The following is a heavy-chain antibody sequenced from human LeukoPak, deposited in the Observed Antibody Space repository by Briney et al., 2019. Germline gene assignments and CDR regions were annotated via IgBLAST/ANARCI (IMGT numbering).Heavy chain of an antibody. J-gene: IGHJ5*02. CDR1: VYAFTTSD. CDR2: MNPDSGDT. CDR3: TRAWDL. Sequence: ASVKVSCKASVYAFTTSDINWVRQATGQGLEWMGWMNPDSGDTGYAEKFQDRLTIVGDTSINTAYMELTNLKSEDTAVYYCTRAWDLWGQGSLVTV. V-gene: IGHV1-8*03.